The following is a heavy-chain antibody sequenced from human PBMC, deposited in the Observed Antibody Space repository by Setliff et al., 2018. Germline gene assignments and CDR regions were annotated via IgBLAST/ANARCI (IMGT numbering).Heavy chain of an antibody. Sequence: GSLRLSCAASRFTFSNYWMSRVRQAPGKGLEWVANIKEDGSEKYYVDSVKGRFTISRDNAKNSLDLQMDSLRAEDTAVYYCVRDRWKVVVNRGDDAFDLWGQGTMVTVSS. J-gene: IGHJ3*01. CDR3: VRDRWKVVVNRGDDAFDL. CDR1: RFTFSNYW. CDR2: IKEDGSEK. V-gene: IGHV3-7*01. D-gene: IGHD2-15*01.